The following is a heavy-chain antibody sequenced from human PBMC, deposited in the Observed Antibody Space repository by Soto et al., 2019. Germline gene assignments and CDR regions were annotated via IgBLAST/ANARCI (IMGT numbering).Heavy chain of an antibody. V-gene: IGHV3-11*06. CDR3: ARDLAWKRGKVGRYYYGMDV. CDR1: GFIFSDYY. Sequence: QVLLVESGGGLVKAGGSLRLSCAASGFIFSDYYMSWVRQTPAKGLEWISYISTRSTYTNYADSVKGRFTISRDNTKNSLYLQMDSLRVEDTAVYYCARDLAWKRGKVGRYYYGMDVWGQGTTVTVSS. D-gene: IGHD1-1*01. CDR2: ISTRSTYT. J-gene: IGHJ6*02.